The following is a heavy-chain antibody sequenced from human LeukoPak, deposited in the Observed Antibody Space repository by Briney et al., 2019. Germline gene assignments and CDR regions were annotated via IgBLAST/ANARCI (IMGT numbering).Heavy chain of an antibody. CDR1: GGSISNYY. V-gene: IGHV4-59*01. D-gene: IGHD5-24*01. Sequence: PSETLSLTCTVSGGSISNYYWSWIRQPPGEGLEWIGYIYNNGSTNYNPSLKSRVTISVDTSENQFSLKLNSVTAADTAVYYCARGEYQLPYNWWSDPWGQGTLVTVSS. CDR3: ARGEYQLPYNWWSDP. J-gene: IGHJ5*02. CDR2: IYNNGST.